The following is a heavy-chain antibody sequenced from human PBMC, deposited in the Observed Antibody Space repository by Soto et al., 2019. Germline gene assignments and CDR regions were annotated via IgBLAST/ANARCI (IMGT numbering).Heavy chain of an antibody. V-gene: IGHV4-34*01. D-gene: IGHD2-8*01. CDR1: GGSFSGHY. Sequence: SETLSLTCAVYGGSFSGHYWSWIRQPPGKGLEWIGEIKPSGGTTYNPSLRSRVTISVDNSKNHLSLTLTSVTAADTAIYYCARCLHCSNGGRFDPWGQGALVTVSS. CDR3: ARCLHCSNGGRFDP. CDR2: IKPSGGT. J-gene: IGHJ5*02.